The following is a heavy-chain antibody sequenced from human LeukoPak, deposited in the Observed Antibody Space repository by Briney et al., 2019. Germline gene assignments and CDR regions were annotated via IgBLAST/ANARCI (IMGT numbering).Heavy chain of an antibody. CDR1: GFTVSSNY. Sequence: GGSLRLSCAASGFTVSSNYMSWVRQAPGKGLEWVSILSGSGGATYYADSVKGRFTISRDNSENTLFLQMNNLGAEDTALYYCAKKRVITTPDAIDWYFDLWGRGTLVTVSS. V-gene: IGHV3-23*01. D-gene: IGHD1-1*01. J-gene: IGHJ2*01. CDR3: AKKRVITTPDAIDWYFDL. CDR2: LSGSGGAT.